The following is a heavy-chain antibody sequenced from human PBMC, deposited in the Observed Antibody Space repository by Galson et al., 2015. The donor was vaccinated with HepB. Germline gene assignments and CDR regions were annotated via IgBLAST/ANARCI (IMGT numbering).Heavy chain of an antibody. D-gene: IGHD6-13*01. V-gene: IGHV3-7*03. Sequence: SLRLSCAGSAFTFSTYWMGWVHQAPGKGLEWVANIRGDGGEKYYVDSVKGRFTISRDNARNSLYLQMNSLRAEDTAVYYCARGRSHAYWGQGTLVTVSS. CDR3: ARGRSHAY. J-gene: IGHJ4*02. CDR1: AFTFSTYW. CDR2: IRGDGGEK.